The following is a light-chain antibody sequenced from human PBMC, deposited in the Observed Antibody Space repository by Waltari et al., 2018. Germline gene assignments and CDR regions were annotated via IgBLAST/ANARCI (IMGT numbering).Light chain of an antibody. Sequence: QSALTQPASVSVSPGQSITISCTGTSRDVGSYNLVSWYQQHPGKAPKLMIYEGSKRPSGVSNRFSGSKSGNTASLTISGLQAEDEADYYCCSYAGSSTLVFGGGTKLTVL. CDR3: CSYAGSSTLV. CDR1: SRDVGSYNL. J-gene: IGLJ3*02. V-gene: IGLV2-23*01. CDR2: EGS.